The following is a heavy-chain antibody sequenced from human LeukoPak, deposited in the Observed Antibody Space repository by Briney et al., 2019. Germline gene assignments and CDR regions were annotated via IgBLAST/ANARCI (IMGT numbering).Heavy chain of an antibody. CDR2: ISGSGGST. V-gene: IGHV3-23*01. CDR1: GFTFSSYG. D-gene: IGHD6-13*01. CDR3: ARDPLSSSSFDL. Sequence: HPGGSLRLSCAASGFTFSSYGMSWVRQAPGKGLEWVSAISGSGGSTYYADSVKGRFTISRDNSKNTLYLQMNSLRAEDTAVYYCARDPLSSSSFDLWGQGTLVTVSS. J-gene: IGHJ4*02.